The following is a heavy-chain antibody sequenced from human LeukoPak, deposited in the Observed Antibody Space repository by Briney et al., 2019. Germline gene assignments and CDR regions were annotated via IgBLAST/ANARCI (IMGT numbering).Heavy chain of an antibody. CDR2: IYYSGST. J-gene: IGHJ4*02. Sequence: SETLSLTCTVSGGSISSYYWSWIRQPPGKGLEWIGYIYYSGSTNYNPSLKSRVTISVDTSKNQFSLKLSSVTAAVTAVYYCARDVAGYEFDYWGQGTLVTVSS. V-gene: IGHV4-59*01. CDR1: GGSISSYY. CDR3: ARDVAGYEFDY. D-gene: IGHD6-19*01.